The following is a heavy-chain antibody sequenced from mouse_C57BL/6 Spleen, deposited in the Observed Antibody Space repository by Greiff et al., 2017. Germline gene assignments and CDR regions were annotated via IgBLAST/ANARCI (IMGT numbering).Heavy chain of an antibody. CDR1: GYAFSSSW. D-gene: IGHD2-2*01. Sequence: LVESGPELVKPGASVKISCKASGYAFSSSWMNWVKQRPGKGLEWIGRIYPGDGDHNNNGKFKGKATLTADKSSSTAYMQLSSLTSEDSAVYLCARRGNDVEYFDYWGQGTTLTVSS. CDR3: ARRGNDVEYFDY. J-gene: IGHJ2*01. V-gene: IGHV1-82*01. CDR2: IYPGDGDH.